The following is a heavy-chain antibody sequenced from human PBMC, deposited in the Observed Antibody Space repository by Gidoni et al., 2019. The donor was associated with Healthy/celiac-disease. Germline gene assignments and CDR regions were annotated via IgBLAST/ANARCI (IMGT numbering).Heavy chain of an antibody. Sequence: EVQLVQSGAEVKKPGESLKISCKGSGYSFTSYWLGWLRQMHGKGLEWMGIIYPGDSDTRYSPSFQGQVTISADKSISTAYLQWSSLKASDTAMYYCARHVTRVTTRYWFDPWGQGTLVTVSS. CDR3: ARHVTRVTTRYWFDP. D-gene: IGHD4-4*01. V-gene: IGHV5-51*01. J-gene: IGHJ5*02. CDR2: IYPGDSDT. CDR1: GYSFTSYW.